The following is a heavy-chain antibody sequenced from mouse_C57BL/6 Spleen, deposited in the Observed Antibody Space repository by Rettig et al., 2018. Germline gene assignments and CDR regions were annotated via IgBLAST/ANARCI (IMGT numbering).Heavy chain of an antibody. CDR3: ASTVVATNYFDY. V-gene: IGHV1-42*01. CDR2: INPSTGGT. CDR1: GYSFTGYY. Sequence: EVQLQQSGPELVKPGASVKISCKASGYSFTGYYMNWVKQSPEKSLEWIGEINPSTGGTTYNQKFKAKATLTVDKSSSTAYMQLKSLTSEDSAVYYCASTVVATNYFDYWGQGTTLTVSS. D-gene: IGHD1-1*01. J-gene: IGHJ2*01.